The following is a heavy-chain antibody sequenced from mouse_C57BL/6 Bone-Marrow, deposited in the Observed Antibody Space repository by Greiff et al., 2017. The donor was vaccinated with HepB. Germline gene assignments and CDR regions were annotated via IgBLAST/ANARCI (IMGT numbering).Heavy chain of an antibody. CDR2: IDPENGDT. J-gene: IGHJ4*01. V-gene: IGHV14-4*01. D-gene: IGHD2-4*01. CDR3: TTRYDCDGYYAMDY. Sequence: VQLQQSGAELVRPGASVKLSCTASGFNIKDDYMHWVKQRPEQGLEWIGWIDPENGDTEYASKFQGKATITADTASNTAYLQLSSLTSEDTAVYYCTTRYDCDGYYAMDYWGQGTSVTVSS. CDR1: GFNIKDDY.